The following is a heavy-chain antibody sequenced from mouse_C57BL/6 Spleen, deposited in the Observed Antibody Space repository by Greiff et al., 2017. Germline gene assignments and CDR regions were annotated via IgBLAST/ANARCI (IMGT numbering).Heavy chain of an antibody. V-gene: IGHV1-69*01. Sequence: QVHVKQPGAELVMPGASVKLSCKASGYTFTSYWMHWVKQRPGQGLEWIGEIDPSDSYTNYNQKFKGKSTLTVDKSSSTAYMQLSSLTSEDSAVYYCARALYYGSSYGVWGTGTTVTVSS. J-gene: IGHJ1*03. CDR1: GYTFTSYW. CDR2: IDPSDSYT. D-gene: IGHD1-1*01. CDR3: ARALYYGSSYGV.